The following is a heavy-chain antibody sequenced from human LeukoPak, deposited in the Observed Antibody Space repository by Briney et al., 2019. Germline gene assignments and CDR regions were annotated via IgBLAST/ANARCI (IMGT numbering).Heavy chain of an antibody. V-gene: IGHV3-48*03. CDR2: ISDSGITT. D-gene: IGHD3-16*01. CDR3: TTPGLDY. CDR1: GFTFSSYE. Sequence: PGGSLRLSCAASGFTFSSYEMNWVRLAPGKGLEWISFISDSGITTYYADSVRGRFTISRDNAESSLYLHMTSLRAEDTATYYCTTPGLDYWGQGTLVTVSA. J-gene: IGHJ4*02.